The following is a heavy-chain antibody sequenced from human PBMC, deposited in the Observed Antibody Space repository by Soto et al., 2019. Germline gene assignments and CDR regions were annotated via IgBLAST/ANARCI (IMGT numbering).Heavy chain of an antibody. CDR2: IYYSGST. Sequence: PSETLSLTCTVSGGSISSGGYYWSWIRQHPGKGLEWIGYIYYSGSTYYNPSLKSRVTISVDTSKSQFSLKLSSVTAADTAVYYCARTFGVAKFDPWGQGTLVTVSS. CDR3: ARTFGVAKFDP. CDR1: GGSISSGGYY. V-gene: IGHV4-31*03. D-gene: IGHD3-3*01. J-gene: IGHJ5*02.